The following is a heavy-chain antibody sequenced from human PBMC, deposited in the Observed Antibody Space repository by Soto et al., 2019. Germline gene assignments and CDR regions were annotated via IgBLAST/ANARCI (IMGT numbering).Heavy chain of an antibody. CDR2: INHSGST. Sequence: QVQLQQWGAGLLKPSETLSLTCAVYGGSFSGYYWSWIRQPPGKGLEWIGEINHSGSTNYNPSLKSRVTISVDTSKNQFSRKLSSVTAADTAVYYCARGITIFGVVISRRVAFDIWGQGTMVTVSS. D-gene: IGHD3-3*01. CDR1: GGSFSGYY. J-gene: IGHJ3*02. CDR3: ARGITIFGVVISRRVAFDI. V-gene: IGHV4-34*01.